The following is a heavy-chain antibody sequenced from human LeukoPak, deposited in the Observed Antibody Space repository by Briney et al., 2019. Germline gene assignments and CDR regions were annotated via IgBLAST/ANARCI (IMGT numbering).Heavy chain of an antibody. D-gene: IGHD3-16*01. V-gene: IGHV4-39*07. CDR3: ARDYDYVWGSRNDAFDI. CDR1: GSYINNYY. J-gene: IGHJ3*02. CDR2: IYYSGKT. Sequence: SSETLSLTCSVSGSYINNYYWGWIRQAPGKGPEWIGSIYYSGKTYYNSSLRSRVTISLDTSKNQFSLKLSSVTAADTAVYYCARDYDYVWGSRNDAFDIWGQGTMVTVSS.